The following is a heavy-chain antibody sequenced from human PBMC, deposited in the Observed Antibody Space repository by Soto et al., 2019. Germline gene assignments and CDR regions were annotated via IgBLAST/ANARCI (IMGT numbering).Heavy chain of an antibody. D-gene: IGHD2-15*01. CDR3: AKVVVGATSQSDFDS. J-gene: IGHJ4*02. Sequence: XTLSLPCTVSGGSLANNNYFWGWVRQPPGKGLEWIGSAAYSGGTYKKKSLKSRVTVSVDTSKNQFSLKLTSVTAADTSVYYCAKVVVGATSQSDFDSWGQGTLAPVSS. V-gene: IGHV4-39*01. CDR2: AAYSGGT. CDR1: GGSLANNNYF.